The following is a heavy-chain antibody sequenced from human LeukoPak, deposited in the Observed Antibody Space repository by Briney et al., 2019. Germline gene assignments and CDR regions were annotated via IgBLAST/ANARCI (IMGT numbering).Heavy chain of an antibody. CDR3: ARTGYCSGGSCYGTVGY. D-gene: IGHD2-15*01. CDR1: GYTFTDYY. V-gene: IGHV1-2*02. Sequence: GASVKVSCKASGYTFTDYYMHWVRQAPGQGLEWMGWINPNSGGTNYAQKFQGRVTMTRDTSISTAYMELGRLRSDDTAVYYCARTGYCSGGSCYGTVGYWGQGTLVTVSS. CDR2: INPNSGGT. J-gene: IGHJ4*02.